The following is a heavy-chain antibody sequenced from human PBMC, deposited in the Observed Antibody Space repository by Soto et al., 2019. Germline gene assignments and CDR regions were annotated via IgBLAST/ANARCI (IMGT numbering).Heavy chain of an antibody. J-gene: IGHJ6*02. CDR1: GFTFRSYG. V-gene: IGHV3-33*01. CDR2: IWFDGSKK. D-gene: IGHD2-2*01. Sequence: PGGSLRLSCAASGFTFRSYGIHWVRQAPGKGLEWVALIWFDGSKKYYVDSVKGRFAVSRDNSKNTLYLQMNSLRVEGTAVYYCARDRLVPYGYGMDVWGQGTTVTVSS. CDR3: ARDRLVPYGYGMDV.